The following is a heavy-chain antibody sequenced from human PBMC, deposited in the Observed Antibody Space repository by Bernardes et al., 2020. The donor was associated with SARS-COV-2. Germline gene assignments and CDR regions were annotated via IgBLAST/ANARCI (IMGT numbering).Heavy chain of an antibody. V-gene: IGHV3-33*01. CDR2: IWFDGSNK. CDR3: ASGYCSGGTCSYFDY. CDR1: GFTFSSYG. D-gene: IGHD2-15*01. Sequence: GGSLRLSCAASGFTFSSYGMHWVRQAPGKGLEWVAVIWFDGSNKYYADSVKGRFTISRDNSKNTLYLQMNSLRAEDTAVYYCASGYCSGGTCSYFDYWGQGTLVTVSS. J-gene: IGHJ4*02.